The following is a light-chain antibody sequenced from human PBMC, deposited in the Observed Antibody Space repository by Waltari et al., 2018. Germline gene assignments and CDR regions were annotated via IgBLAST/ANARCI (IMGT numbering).Light chain of an antibody. J-gene: IGLJ3*02. Sequence: SVALGQTVRITCQGDSLRSYSASWYQQKPGQAPVLVIYGKNNRPSGIPDRFSGSSSGNTASLAITGAQAEDEAEYYCNSRDSRGKHWVFGGGTKLTVL. V-gene: IGLV3-19*01. CDR3: NSRDSRGKHWV. CDR1: SLRSYS. CDR2: GKN.